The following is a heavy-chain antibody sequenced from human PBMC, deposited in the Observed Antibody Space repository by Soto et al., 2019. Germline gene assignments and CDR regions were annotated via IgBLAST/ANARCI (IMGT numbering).Heavy chain of an antibody. Sequence: SETLSLTCAISGGSISSSNWWSWVRQPPGKGLEWIGEIYHSGSTNYNPSLKSRVTISVDKSKNQFSLKLSSVTAADTAVYYCARRGVYYYDSSGPPFDYWGQGTLVTAPQ. V-gene: IGHV4-4*02. CDR3: ARRGVYYYDSSGPPFDY. J-gene: IGHJ4*02. D-gene: IGHD3-22*01. CDR1: GGSISSSNW. CDR2: IYHSGST.